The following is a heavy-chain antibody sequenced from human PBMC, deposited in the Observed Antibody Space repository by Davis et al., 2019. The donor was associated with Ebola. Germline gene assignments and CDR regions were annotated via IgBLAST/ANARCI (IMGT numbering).Heavy chain of an antibody. V-gene: IGHV4-39*07. CDR2: LYYGGST. Sequence: GSLRLSCTVSGGSISSSSYYWGWIRQPPGKGLEWFGSLYYGGSTYYNPSLKSRVTISVDTSRNQFSLKLNSVTAADTAVYYCAREEYSSSVFDYWGQGILVTVSS. J-gene: IGHJ4*02. CDR3: AREEYSSSVFDY. CDR1: GGSISSSSYY. D-gene: IGHD6-6*01.